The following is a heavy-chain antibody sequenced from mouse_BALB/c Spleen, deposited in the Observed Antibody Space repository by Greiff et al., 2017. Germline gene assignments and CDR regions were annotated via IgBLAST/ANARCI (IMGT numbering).Heavy chain of an antibody. D-gene: IGHD1-1*01. CDR3: ARGGFDYGSSYFAY. CDR2: IYPGDGDT. CDR1: GYTFTSYW. Sequence: QVQLQQSGAELARPGASVKLSCKASGYTFTSYWMQWVKQRPGQGLEWIGAIYPGDGDTRYTQKFKGKATLTADKSSSTAYIQLSSLASEDSAVYYCARGGFDYGSSYFAYWGQGTLVTVSA. J-gene: IGHJ3*01. V-gene: IGHV1-87*01.